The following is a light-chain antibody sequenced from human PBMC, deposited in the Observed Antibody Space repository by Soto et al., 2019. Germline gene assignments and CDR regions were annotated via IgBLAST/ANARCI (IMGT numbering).Light chain of an antibody. Sequence: QSALTQPASVSGSPGQSITISCTGSSIDVGGYNYVSWYQQHPGKAPKVMIYEVSNRPSGVSNRFSGSKSGNTASLTISGLQAEDEADYYCSSYTSSSTYVFGTGTKVTVL. V-gene: IGLV2-14*01. CDR3: SSYTSSSTYV. CDR2: EVS. CDR1: SIDVGGYNY. J-gene: IGLJ1*01.